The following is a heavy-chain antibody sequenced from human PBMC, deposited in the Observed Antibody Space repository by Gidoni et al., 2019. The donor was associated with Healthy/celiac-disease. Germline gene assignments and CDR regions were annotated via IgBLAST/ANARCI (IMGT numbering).Heavy chain of an antibody. D-gene: IGHD3-10*01. CDR3: AHILSSGSYYIPDHGMDV. V-gene: IGHV2-5*02. J-gene: IGHJ6*02. CDR1: GFPLTTSGVG. Sequence: QLTLKVSAPTLVKPIQTLTLTCTFTGFPLTTSGVGGDWIRQPPGKALEWLALIYCDDDKRNSPSLKSRLTITKDTSKNRVVLTMTNMDPVDTATYYCAHILSSGSYYIPDHGMDVWGQGTTVTVS. CDR2: IYCDDDK.